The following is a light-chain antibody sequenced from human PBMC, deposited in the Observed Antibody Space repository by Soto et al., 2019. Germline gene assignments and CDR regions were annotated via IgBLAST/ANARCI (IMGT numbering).Light chain of an antibody. Sequence: QSVLTQPPSVSGAPGQKVTISCTGSSSNIGAGYSVHWYQQIPGTAPKVLIHGNSNRPSGVPDRFSGSKSDTSASLAITGLQAEDEADYYCQSYDRSLRGVVFGGGTKGPS. J-gene: IGLJ2*01. V-gene: IGLV1-40*01. CDR2: GNS. CDR1: SSNIGAGYS. CDR3: QSYDRSLRGVV.